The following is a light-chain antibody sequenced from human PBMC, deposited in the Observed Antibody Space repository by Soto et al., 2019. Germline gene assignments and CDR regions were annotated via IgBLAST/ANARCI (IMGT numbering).Light chain of an antibody. J-gene: IGLJ3*02. CDR1: SGHSSDI. CDR3: ETWDSNSWV. Sequence: QSVLTQSSSASASLGSSVKLTCTLSSGHSSDIIAWHQQQPGKAPRYLMKLEGSGSYNKGSAVPDRFSGSSSGADRYLTISNLQYEDEADYYCETWDSNSWVFGAGTKLTVL. CDR2: LEGSGSY. V-gene: IGLV4-60*02.